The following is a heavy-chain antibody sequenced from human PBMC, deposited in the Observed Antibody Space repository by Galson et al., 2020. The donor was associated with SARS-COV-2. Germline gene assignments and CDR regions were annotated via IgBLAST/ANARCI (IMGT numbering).Heavy chain of an antibody. Sequence: GESLKISCAASGFTLSTYAMSWVRQAPGKGLEWVSSISGSGSSTYYADSVKGRFTISRDNSKKKLYLQMNSLRDEDTAIYYCAKEGAVVPAATDYWGQGTLVTVSS. CDR1: GFTLSTYA. V-gene: IGHV3-23*01. CDR2: ISGSGSST. CDR3: AKEGAVVPAATDY. D-gene: IGHD2-2*01. J-gene: IGHJ4*02.